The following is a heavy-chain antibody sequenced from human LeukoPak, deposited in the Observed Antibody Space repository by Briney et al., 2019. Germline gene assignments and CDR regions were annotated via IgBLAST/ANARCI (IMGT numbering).Heavy chain of an antibody. J-gene: IGHJ3*02. CDR1: GFTFSRYA. V-gene: IGHV3-30*04. Sequence: GGSLRLSCGASGFTFSRYAMHWVRQAPGKGLEWVAVISYDGSNKYYADSVKGRFTISRDNSKNTLYLQMNSLRAEDTAVYYCARLLELTDTANAFDIWGQGTMVTVSS. CDR3: ARLLELTDTANAFDI. D-gene: IGHD5-18*01. CDR2: ISYDGSNK.